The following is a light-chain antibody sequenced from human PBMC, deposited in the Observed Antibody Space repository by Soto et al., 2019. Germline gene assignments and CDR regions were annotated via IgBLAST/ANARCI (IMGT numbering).Light chain of an antibody. CDR1: RSVTSNY. Sequence: EIVLTQSPGTLSLSPGERATLSCRASRSVTSNYLGWYQQKPGQAPRLLIYGASSRATGIPDRFSGSGSGTDFTLTVSRLEPEDFALYYCQQYASSLFTFGQGTKLEI. CDR2: GAS. J-gene: IGKJ2*01. V-gene: IGKV3-20*01. CDR3: QQYASSLFT.